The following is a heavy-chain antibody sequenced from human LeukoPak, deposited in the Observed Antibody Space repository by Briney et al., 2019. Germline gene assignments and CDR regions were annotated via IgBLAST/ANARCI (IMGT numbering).Heavy chain of an antibody. CDR2: INPNSGGT. Sequence: ASVKVSCKASGYTFTGYYMHWVRQAPGQGLEWMGWINPNSGGTKYAQKFQGRVTMTSDASISTAYMELSSLRSDDTAVYYCASRPDQHLLYYFDYWGQGALVTVSS. J-gene: IGHJ4*02. CDR1: GYTFTGYY. D-gene: IGHD2-15*01. CDR3: ASRPDQHLLYYFDY. V-gene: IGHV1-2*02.